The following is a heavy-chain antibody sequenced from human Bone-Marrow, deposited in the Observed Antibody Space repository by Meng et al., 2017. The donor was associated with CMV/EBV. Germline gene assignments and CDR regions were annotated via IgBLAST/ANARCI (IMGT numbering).Heavy chain of an antibody. D-gene: IGHD6-13*01. CDR3: ARHGPAAGYYFDY. CDR2: ISSSGSYI. J-gene: IGHJ4*02. V-gene: IGHV3-21*01. CDR1: GFPFSSFS. Sequence: GESLKISCAASGFPFSSFSMNWVRQAPGKGLEWVSSISSSGSYISYADSVKGRFTISRDNAKNSLYLQMNSLRAEDTAVYYCARHGPAAGYYFDYWGQGTLVTVSP.